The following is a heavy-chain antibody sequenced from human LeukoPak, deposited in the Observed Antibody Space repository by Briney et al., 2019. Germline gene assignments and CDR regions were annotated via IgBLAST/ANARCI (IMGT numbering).Heavy chain of an antibody. CDR3: ARLDPYCTGDARYLDF. V-gene: IGHV5-51*01. CDR2: IYPGDSHT. D-gene: IGHD2-8*02. CDR1: GYNFSTYW. Sequence: GESLKISCKGSGYNFSTYWIGWVRQMPGKGLEWMGIIYPGDSHTRYSPSFQGQVTISADKSITTAYLQWSSLKASDTAMYYCARLDPYCTGDARYLDFWGQGTLVTVSS. J-gene: IGHJ4*02.